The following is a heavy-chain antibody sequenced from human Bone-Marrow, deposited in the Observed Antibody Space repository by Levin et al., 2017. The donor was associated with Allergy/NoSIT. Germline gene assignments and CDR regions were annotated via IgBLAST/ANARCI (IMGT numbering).Heavy chain of an antibody. CDR3: AKWIGSGGRRDLDL. CDR1: GFTFSNCG. J-gene: IGHJ2*01. V-gene: IGHV3-30*18. Sequence: PGGSLRLSCVASGFTFSNCGMHWVRQAPGKGLEWVAVISYDGNDKYYADSVKGRFTISRDNSKNTLYLQMNSLRVEETAVYFCAKWIGSGGRRDLDLWGRGTLVTVSS. CDR2: ISYDGNDK. D-gene: IGHD1-26*01.